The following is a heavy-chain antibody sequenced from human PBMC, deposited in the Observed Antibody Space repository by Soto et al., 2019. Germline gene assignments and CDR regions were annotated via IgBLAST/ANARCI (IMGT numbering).Heavy chain of an antibody. J-gene: IGHJ4*02. Sequence: SETLSLTCTVSGGSISSYYWSWFRQPPGKGLEWIGFIYYSGNTNYNSSLKSRVTVSVDRAKNQFSLKLNSVTAADTAVYYCAKAGKLSYSYFDTWGQGTLVTVSS. CDR3: AKAGKLSYSYFDT. CDR1: GGSISSYY. CDR2: IYYSGNT. D-gene: IGHD4-4*01. V-gene: IGHV4-59*01.